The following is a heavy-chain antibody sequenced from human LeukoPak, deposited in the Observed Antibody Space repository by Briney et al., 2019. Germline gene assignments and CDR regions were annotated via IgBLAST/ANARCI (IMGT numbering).Heavy chain of an antibody. CDR2: INHSGST. D-gene: IGHD3-10*01. J-gene: IGHJ6*02. CDR3: ARGRGSGSYYSYYYYGMDV. V-gene: IGHV4-34*01. Sequence: SETLSLTCAVYGGSFSGYYWSWIRQPPGKGPEWIGEINHSGSTNYNPSLKSRVTISVDTSKNQFSLKLSSVTAADTAVYYCARGRGSGSYYSYYYYGMDVWGQGTTVTVSS. CDR1: GGSFSGYY.